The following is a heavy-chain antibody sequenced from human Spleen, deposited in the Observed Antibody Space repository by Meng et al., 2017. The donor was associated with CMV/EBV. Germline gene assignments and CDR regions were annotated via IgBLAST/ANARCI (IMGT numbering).Heavy chain of an antibody. CDR1: GFTFDDYA. CDR3: AKGATSGSFYGSDYFDN. D-gene: IGHD1-26*01. CDR2: VSWDSGFI. Sequence: LSLTCAASGFTFDDYAMSWVRQAPGKGLEWVSSVSWDSGFIAYADSVKGRFTISRDSAKNSLYLQMNSLRTEDMALYYCAKGATSGSFYGSDYFDNWGQGTLVTVSS. J-gene: IGHJ4*02. V-gene: IGHV3-9*03.